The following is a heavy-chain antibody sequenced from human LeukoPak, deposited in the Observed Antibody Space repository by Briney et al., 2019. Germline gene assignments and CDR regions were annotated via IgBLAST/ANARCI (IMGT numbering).Heavy chain of an antibody. J-gene: IGHJ4*02. CDR2: ISPTGSTT. CDR1: GFSLSGHW. D-gene: IGHD2-2*01. CDR3: ARGGFTGTSCPYFDY. Sequence: GGSLRLSCTASGFSLSGHWMHWARQLPGKGLVWVSRISPTGSTTSYADSVKGRFTISRDNAKNTLYLKMNTLRAEDTAIYFCARGGFTGTSCPYFDYWGQGTLVTVSS. V-gene: IGHV3-74*01.